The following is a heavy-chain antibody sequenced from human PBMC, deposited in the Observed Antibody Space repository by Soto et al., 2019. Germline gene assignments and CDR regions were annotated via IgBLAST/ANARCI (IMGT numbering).Heavy chain of an antibody. D-gene: IGHD2-2*01. CDR3: ARVVPGAEAWFGP. J-gene: IGHJ5*02. V-gene: IGHV1-18*01. Sequence: GASVKVSCKTSGYTFSNYGITRVRQAPGQPLEWLGWISLYSDGTNYAQKFQGRVSMTTDTSTTTAYMELRSLISDDTAVYYCARVVPGAEAWFGPWGQGTLVTVSS. CDR1: GYTFSNYG. CDR2: ISLYSDGT.